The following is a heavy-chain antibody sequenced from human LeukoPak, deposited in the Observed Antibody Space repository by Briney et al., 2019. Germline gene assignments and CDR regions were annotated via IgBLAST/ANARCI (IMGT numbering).Heavy chain of an antibody. CDR1: GYTFTSYG. Sequence: GASVTVSCKASGYTFTSYGISWVRQAPGQGLEWMGWISAYNGNTNYAQKLQGRVTMTTDTSTSTAYMELRSLRSDDTAVYYCARVEFLEWLLPPFDYWGQGTLVTVSS. CDR3: ARVEFLEWLLPPFDY. CDR2: ISAYNGNT. J-gene: IGHJ4*02. V-gene: IGHV1-18*01. D-gene: IGHD3-3*01.